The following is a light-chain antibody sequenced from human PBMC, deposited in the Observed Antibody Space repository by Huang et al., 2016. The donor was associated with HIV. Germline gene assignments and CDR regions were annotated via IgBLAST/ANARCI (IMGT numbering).Light chain of an antibody. CDR1: ENIRRY. J-gene: IGKJ2*01. V-gene: IGKV1-39*01. CDR3: QGSLSIPHT. CDR2: SAS. Sequence: DIQMTQSPSSLSASVGDRVTITCRASENIRRYLNWYKQKPGKPPKLLIHSASTLQSGVPSRLSGSGSGTDFTLTITSLQPEDFATYYCQGSLSIPHTFGQGTNLEIK.